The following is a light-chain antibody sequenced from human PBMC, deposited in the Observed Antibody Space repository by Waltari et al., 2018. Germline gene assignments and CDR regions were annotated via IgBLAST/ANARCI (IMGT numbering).Light chain of an antibody. CDR2: AFS. Sequence: QSALTQPASVSGSPGQSISISCTGTSIDIGHYDYVSWYQQQPGKAPKIIIYAFSHLPSGVSTRSTGSKSGYTASLIISGLQSEVEGDYYCSSYSGTNTRVIFGGGTKLTVL. V-gene: IGLV2-14*03. J-gene: IGLJ2*01. CDR1: SIDIGHYDY. CDR3: SSYSGTNTRVI.